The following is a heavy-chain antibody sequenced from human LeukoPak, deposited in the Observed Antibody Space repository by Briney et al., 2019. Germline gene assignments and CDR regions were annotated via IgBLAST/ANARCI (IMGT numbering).Heavy chain of an antibody. D-gene: IGHD1-26*01. J-gene: IGHJ6*02. CDR3: AREMGASLYYYYGMDV. Sequence: GGSLRLSCAASGFSFTTNYMSWVRQAPGKGLEWVSSISSSSSYIYYADSVKGRFTISRDNAKNSLYLQMNSLRAEDTAVYYCAREMGASLYYYYGMDVWGQGTTVTVSS. CDR1: GFSFTTNY. V-gene: IGHV3-21*01. CDR2: ISSSSSYI.